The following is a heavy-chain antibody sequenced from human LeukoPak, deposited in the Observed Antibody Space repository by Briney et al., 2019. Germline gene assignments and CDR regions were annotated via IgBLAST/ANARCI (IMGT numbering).Heavy chain of an antibody. Sequence: SETLSLTCAVYGGSFSGYYWSWIRQPPGKGLGWIGEINHSGSTNYNPSLKSRVTISVDTSKNQFSLKLTSVTAADTAVYYCARHYRSGGNFDYWGQGTLVTVSS. CDR3: ARHYRSGGNFDY. J-gene: IGHJ4*02. CDR2: INHSGST. D-gene: IGHD3-16*02. V-gene: IGHV4-34*01. CDR1: GGSFSGYY.